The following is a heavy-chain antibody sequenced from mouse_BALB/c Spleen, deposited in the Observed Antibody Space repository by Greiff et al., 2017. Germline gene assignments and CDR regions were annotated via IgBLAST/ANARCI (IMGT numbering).Heavy chain of an antibody. CDR1: GYAFTNYL. CDR2: INPGSGGT. J-gene: IGHJ4*01. V-gene: IGHV1-54*01. CDR3: ARGAKIAYAMDY. Sequence: QVQLQQSGAELVRPGTSVKVSCKASGYAFTNYLIEWVKQKPGQGLEWIGEINPGSGGTNYNEKFKGQATLTEDKSSSTAYMQLSSLTSDDSAFYVWARGAKIAYAMDYWGQGTSVTVSA.